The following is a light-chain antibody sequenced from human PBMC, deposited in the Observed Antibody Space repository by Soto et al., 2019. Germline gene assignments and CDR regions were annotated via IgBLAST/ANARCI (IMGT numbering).Light chain of an antibody. CDR2: LNRDGSH. Sequence: QPVLTQSPSASASLGASVKLTCTLSSGHSNYAIAWHQQQPEKGPRYSIKLNRDGSHSKGDGSPNRFSGSSSVAERYLTISSLQSEDEADYYCQTWGTGIVIFGGGTKLTVL. CDR3: QTWGTGIVI. J-gene: IGLJ2*01. CDR1: SGHSNYA. V-gene: IGLV4-69*01.